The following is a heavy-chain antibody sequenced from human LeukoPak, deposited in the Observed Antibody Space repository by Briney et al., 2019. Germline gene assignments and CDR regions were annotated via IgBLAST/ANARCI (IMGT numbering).Heavy chain of an antibody. D-gene: IGHD3-10*01. CDR3: ARTAMVRDYYYYYMDV. V-gene: IGHV4-34*01. J-gene: IGHJ6*03. Sequence: SETLSLTCAVYGGSFSGYYWSWIRQPPGKGLEWIGEINHSGSTNYNPSLKSRVTISVDTSKNQFSLKLSSVTAADTAVYYCARTAMVRDYYYYYMDVWGKGTTVTISS. CDR1: GGSFSGYY. CDR2: INHSGST.